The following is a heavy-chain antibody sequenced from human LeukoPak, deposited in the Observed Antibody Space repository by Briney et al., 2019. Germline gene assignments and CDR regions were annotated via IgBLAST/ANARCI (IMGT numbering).Heavy chain of an antibody. CDR2: INPSGGST. V-gene: IGHV1-46*01. Sequence: ASVKVSFKASGYTFTSYYMHWVRQPPGQGLEWMGIINPSGGSTSYAQKFQGRVTMTRDTSTSTVYMELSSLRSEDTAVYYCAREKLRGNYYYGMDVWGQGTTVTVSS. CDR3: AREKLRGNYYYGMDV. J-gene: IGHJ6*02. CDR1: GYTFTSYY.